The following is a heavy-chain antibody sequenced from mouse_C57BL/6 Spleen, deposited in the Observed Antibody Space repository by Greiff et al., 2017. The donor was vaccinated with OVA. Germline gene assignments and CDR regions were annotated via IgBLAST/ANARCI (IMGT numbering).Heavy chain of an antibody. D-gene: IGHD1-2*01. CDR3: ARTAQYDYFDY. CDR2: INTGSGGT. J-gene: IGHJ2*01. Sequence: QVQLQQSGAELVRPGTSVKVSCKASGYAFTNYLIEWVKQRPGQGLEWIGVINTGSGGTNYNEKFKGKATLTADKSSSTAYMQLSSLTSEDSAVYFCARTAQYDYFDYWGQGTTLTVSS. CDR1: GYAFTNYL. V-gene: IGHV1-54*01.